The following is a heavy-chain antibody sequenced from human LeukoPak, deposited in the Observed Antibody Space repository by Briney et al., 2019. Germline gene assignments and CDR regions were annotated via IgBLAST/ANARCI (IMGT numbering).Heavy chain of an antibody. CDR1: GGTFSSYA. Sequence: SVKVSCKASGGTFSSYAISWVRQAPGQGLEWMGRIIPIFGTANYAQKFQGRVTITTDESTSTAYMELSSLRSEDTAVYYCARAYYYDSSGYYGAFDIWGQGTMVTVS. D-gene: IGHD3-22*01. CDR2: IIPIFGTA. J-gene: IGHJ3*02. V-gene: IGHV1-69*05. CDR3: ARAYYYDSSGYYGAFDI.